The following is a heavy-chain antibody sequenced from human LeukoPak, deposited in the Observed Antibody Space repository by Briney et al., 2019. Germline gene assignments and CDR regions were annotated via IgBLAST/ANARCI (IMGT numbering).Heavy chain of an antibody. CDR2: ISWNSGSI. CDR3: AKDPYDILTGVDY. V-gene: IGHV3-9*03. Sequence: GGPLRLSCAASGFTFDDYAMHWVRQAPGKGLEWVSGISWNSGSIGYADSVKGRFTISRDNAKNSLYLQMNSLRAEDMALYYCAKDPYDILTGVDYWGQGTLATVSS. D-gene: IGHD3-9*01. J-gene: IGHJ4*02. CDR1: GFTFDDYA.